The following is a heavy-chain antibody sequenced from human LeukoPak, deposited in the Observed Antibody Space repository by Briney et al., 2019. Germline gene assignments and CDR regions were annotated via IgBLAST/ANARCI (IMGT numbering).Heavy chain of an antibody. CDR2: IIPIFGTA. Sequence: ASVKVSCKASGGTFSSYAISWVRQAPGQGREWMGGIIPIFGTANYAQKFQGRVTITADESTSTAYMELSSLRSEDTAVYYCARGGIYSNYPDYWGQGTLVTVSS. V-gene: IGHV1-69*13. J-gene: IGHJ4*02. CDR3: ARGGIYSNYPDY. CDR1: GGTFSSYA. D-gene: IGHD4-11*01.